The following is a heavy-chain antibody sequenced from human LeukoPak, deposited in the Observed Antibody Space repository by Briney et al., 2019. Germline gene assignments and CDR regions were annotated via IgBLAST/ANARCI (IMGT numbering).Heavy chain of an antibody. Sequence: GGSLRLSCVPSGFSFSNYAMSWVRQAPGKGLEWVSSISGSGGSTHYVDSVKGRFTISRDKTKNTLYLQMNSLRAEDTAVYYCARDEYYYDSSGYYSDVFDYWGQGTLVTVSS. CDR2: ISGSGGST. CDR3: ARDEYYYDSSGYYSDVFDY. J-gene: IGHJ4*02. CDR1: GFSFSNYA. D-gene: IGHD3-22*01. V-gene: IGHV3-23*01.